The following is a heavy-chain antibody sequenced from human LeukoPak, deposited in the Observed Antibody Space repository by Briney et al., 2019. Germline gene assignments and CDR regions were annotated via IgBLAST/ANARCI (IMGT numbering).Heavy chain of an antibody. D-gene: IGHD3-10*01. Sequence: PSETLSLTCTVSGGSISSYYWSWIRQPPGKGLEWIGYIYYSGSTNYNPSLKSRVTISVDTSKNQFSLKLSSVTAADTAVYYCARVNGSGSYWGAAYYYYYYGMDVWGQGTTANVFS. J-gene: IGHJ6*02. CDR3: ARVNGSGSYWGAAYYYYYYGMDV. V-gene: IGHV4-59*01. CDR2: IYYSGST. CDR1: GGSISSYY.